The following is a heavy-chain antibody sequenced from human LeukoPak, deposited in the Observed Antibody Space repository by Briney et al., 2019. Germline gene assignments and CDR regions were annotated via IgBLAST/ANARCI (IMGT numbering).Heavy chain of an antibody. CDR3: AREGGAVGRGFDY. J-gene: IGHJ4*02. V-gene: IGHV4-34*01. CDR1: GGSFSGYY. CDR2: INHSGST. Sequence: SETLSLTCAVYGGSFSGYYWSWIRQPPGKGLEWIGEINHSGSTKYNPSLKSRVTISVDTSKNQFSLKLSSVTAADTAVYYCAREGGAVGRGFDYWGQGTLVTVSS. D-gene: IGHD6-19*01.